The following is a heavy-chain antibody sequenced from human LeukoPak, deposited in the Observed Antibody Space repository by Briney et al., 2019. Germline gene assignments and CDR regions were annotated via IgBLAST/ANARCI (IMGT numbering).Heavy chain of an antibody. CDR2: IKSKTDGGTT. V-gene: IGHV3-15*01. CDR3: TTELLMVRGVITHYYYYYGMDV. D-gene: IGHD3-10*01. CDR1: GFTLSNAW. Sequence: GGSLRLSCAPSGFTLSNAWMSRVRQAPGKGLEWVGRIKSKTDGGTTYYAAQVKGRFIISRDDSKNTLYLQMNSLKTEYTAVYYCTTELLMVRGVITHYYYYYGMDVWGQGTTVTVSS. J-gene: IGHJ6*02.